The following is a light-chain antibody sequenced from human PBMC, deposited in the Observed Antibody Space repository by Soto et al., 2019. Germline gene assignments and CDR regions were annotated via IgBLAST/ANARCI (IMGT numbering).Light chain of an antibody. V-gene: IGLV2-14*01. CDR3: CSYTSSRTYV. Sequence: SALTQPASVSGSPGQSITISCTGTSSDVGAYIYVSWYQHHPGKAPKVMIYEVTNRPSGVSDRFSGSKSGNTASLTISGLQAEDGADYYCCSYTSSRTYVFGTGTKVTVL. J-gene: IGLJ1*01. CDR1: SSDVGAYIY. CDR2: EVT.